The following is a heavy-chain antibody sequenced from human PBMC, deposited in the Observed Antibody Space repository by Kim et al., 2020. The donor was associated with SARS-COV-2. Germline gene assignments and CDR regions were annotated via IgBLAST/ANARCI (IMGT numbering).Heavy chain of an antibody. Sequence: SVKVSCKASGGTFSSYAISWVRQAPGQGLEWMGGIIPIFGTANYAQKFQGRVTITADESTSTAYMELSSLRSEDTAVYYCATQLVVTLEGPDYYYGMDVWGQGTTVTVSS. CDR1: GGTFSSYA. V-gene: IGHV1-69*13. J-gene: IGHJ6*02. D-gene: IGHD2-21*01. CDR2: IIPIFGTA. CDR3: ATQLVVTLEGPDYYYGMDV.